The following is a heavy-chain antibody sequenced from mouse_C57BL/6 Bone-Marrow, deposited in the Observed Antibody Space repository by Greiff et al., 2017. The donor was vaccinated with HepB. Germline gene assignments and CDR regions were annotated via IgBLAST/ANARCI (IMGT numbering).Heavy chain of an antibody. CDR3: ARVVDGYYLYWYFDV. CDR2: ISDGGSYT. J-gene: IGHJ1*03. D-gene: IGHD2-3*01. CDR1: GFTFSSYA. V-gene: IGHV5-4*03. Sequence: EVKLVESGGGLVKPGGSLKLSCPASGFTFSSYAMSWVRQTPEKRLEWVATISDGGSYTYYPDNVKGRFTISRDNAKNNLYLQMSHLKSEDTAMYYCARVVDGYYLYWYFDVWGTGTTVTVSS.